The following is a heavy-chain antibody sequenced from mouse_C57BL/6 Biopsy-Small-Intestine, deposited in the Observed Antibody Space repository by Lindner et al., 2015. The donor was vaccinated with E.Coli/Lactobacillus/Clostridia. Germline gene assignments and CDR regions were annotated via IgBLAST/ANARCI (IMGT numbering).Heavy chain of an antibody. Sequence: SVKVSCKASGYTFTGYYLHWVRQAPGQGLEWVGRVNSNSGGTNYAQKFQGRVTMTRDTSTRTAYMELSGLTPDDTAVYFCARGLITLARNWYFDVWGRGTLVSVSS. J-gene: IGHJ1*01. CDR1: GYTFTGYY. CDR2: VNSNSGGT. D-gene: IGHD1-2*01. CDR3: ARGLITLARNWYFDV. V-gene: IGHV1-64*01.